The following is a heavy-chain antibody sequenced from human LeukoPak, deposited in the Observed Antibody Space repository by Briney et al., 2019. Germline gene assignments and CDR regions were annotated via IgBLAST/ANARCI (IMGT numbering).Heavy chain of an antibody. CDR1: GLTFRNAW. J-gene: IGHJ4*02. D-gene: IGHD3-22*01. Sequence: GSLRLSCAASGLTFRNAWMSWVRQAPGKGLEWVGRIKSKTDGGTVDCAAPVKGRFTISRDDSRNTLSLQMNSLRAEDTAVYYCARRPRYSSGHYYDLWGQGTLVTVSS. CDR3: ARRPRYSSGHYYDL. CDR2: IKSKTDGGTV. V-gene: IGHV3-15*01.